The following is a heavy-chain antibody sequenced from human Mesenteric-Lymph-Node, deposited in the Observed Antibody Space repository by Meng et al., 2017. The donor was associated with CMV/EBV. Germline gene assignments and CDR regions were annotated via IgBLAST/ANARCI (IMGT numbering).Heavy chain of an antibody. V-gene: IGHV3-9*03. CDR3: AKEGIGGFDS. D-gene: IGHD3-10*01. CDR2: ISWNSVNV. CDR1: GFTFDDFA. Sequence: GGPLRLSCAASGFTFDDFAMHWVRQPPGKGLEWVSSISWNSVNVAYAGSVKGRFTVSRDNAKNSLFLQMNSLRVEDMALYYCAKEGIGGFDSWGQGTLVTVSS. J-gene: IGHJ5*01.